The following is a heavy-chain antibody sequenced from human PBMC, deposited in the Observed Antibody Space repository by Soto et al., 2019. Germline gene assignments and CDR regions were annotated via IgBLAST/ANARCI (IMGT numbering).Heavy chain of an antibody. CDR2: INTGTAST. CDR1: GYSFSDYT. Sequence: QVHLVQSGAEVKKPGASVKVSCKASGYSFSDYTIHWVRRAPGQPPVWMARINTGTASTEYSQKFQGRVTITRDTSATTAYMDLSSLRSEDTAGYYCARGPQDSYGMDVWGQGTTVTVS. V-gene: IGHV1-3*04. J-gene: IGHJ6*02. CDR3: ARGPQDSYGMDV.